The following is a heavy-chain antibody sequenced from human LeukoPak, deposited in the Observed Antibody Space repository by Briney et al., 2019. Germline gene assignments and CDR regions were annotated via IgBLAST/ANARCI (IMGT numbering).Heavy chain of an antibody. D-gene: IGHD3-3*01. CDR3: ARLPHYDFWSGSHPKDY. CDR1: GGSFSGYY. CDR2: INHSGST. V-gene: IGHV4-34*01. J-gene: IGHJ4*02. Sequence: SETLSLTCAVYGGSFSGYYWSWIRQPPGKGLEWIGEINHSGSTNYNPSLKSRVTMSVDTSKNQFSLKLSSVTAADTAVYYCARLPHYDFWSGSHPKDYWGQGTLVTVSS.